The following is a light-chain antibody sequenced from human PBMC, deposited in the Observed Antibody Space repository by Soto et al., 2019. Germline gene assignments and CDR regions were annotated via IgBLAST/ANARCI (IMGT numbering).Light chain of an antibody. J-gene: IGKJ5*01. Sequence: DISLTQSPLSLSASVGDTVTISCRASQSIRTYLNWYQQKPGTAPKLLIYTASSLQSGVPSRFSGNGSGTDFTLTITSLQPEDFATYYCQQSYSTPPITFGQGTRLEIK. CDR3: QQSYSTPPIT. V-gene: IGKV1-39*01. CDR2: TAS. CDR1: QSIRTY.